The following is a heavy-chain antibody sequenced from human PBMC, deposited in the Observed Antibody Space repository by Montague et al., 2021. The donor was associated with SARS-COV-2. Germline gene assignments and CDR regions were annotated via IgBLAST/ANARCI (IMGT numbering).Heavy chain of an antibody. CDR1: GDSDGVERLA. V-gene: IGHV6-1*01. CDR2: TCFRSKWNS. Sequence: CAISGDSDGVERLARSWEEHSSALQPHVKVGTCFRSKWNSDYAPSVRGRLTVNPDASQNEFSLELNYVTPEDTAVYYCVRYSGWFYFDFWGQGTLVTVSS. CDR3: VRYSGWFYFDF. J-gene: IGHJ4*02. D-gene: IGHD6-19*01.